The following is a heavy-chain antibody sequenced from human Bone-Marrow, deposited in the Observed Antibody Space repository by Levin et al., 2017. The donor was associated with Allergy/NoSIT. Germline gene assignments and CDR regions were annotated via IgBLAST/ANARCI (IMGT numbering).Heavy chain of an antibody. Sequence: PSETLSLTCAVSGYSISSGYFWGWIRQPPGKGLEYIGSIYQTGSTYYNPSLGSRVTISVDTSKNQFSLRLTSVTAADTAVYYCAREGPPKSGYSYGLLDYWGQGTLVTVSS. CDR2: IYQTGST. D-gene: IGHD5-18*01. V-gene: IGHV4-38-2*01. CDR1: GYSISSGYF. CDR3: AREGPPKSGYSYGLLDY. J-gene: IGHJ4*02.